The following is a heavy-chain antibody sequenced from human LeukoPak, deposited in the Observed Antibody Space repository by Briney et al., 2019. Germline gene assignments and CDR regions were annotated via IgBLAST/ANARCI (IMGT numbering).Heavy chain of an antibody. V-gene: IGHV4-30-2*01. CDR3: ARDSVSYGDYFDY. CDR2: IYHSGST. CDR1: GGSISSGGYS. J-gene: IGHJ4*02. D-gene: IGHD5-18*01. Sequence: PSETLSFTCAVSGGSISSGGYSWSWIRQPPGKGLEWIGYIYHSGSTYYNPSLKSRVTISVDRSKNQFSLKLSSVTAADTAVYYCARDSVSYGDYFDYWGQGTLVTVSS.